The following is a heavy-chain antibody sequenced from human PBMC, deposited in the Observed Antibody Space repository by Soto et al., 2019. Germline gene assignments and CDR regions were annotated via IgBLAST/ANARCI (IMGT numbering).Heavy chain of an antibody. J-gene: IGHJ6*02. CDR2: INPNNGAA. CDR1: RYTFTDYY. Sequence: EASVKVSCKASRYTFTDYYMHWVRQAPGQGLEWMGWINPNNGAANFAQRFQGWVTMTRDTSISTAYMELSRLTSDDTAVYYCARGSGSYRNGMDVWGQGTTVTVSS. D-gene: IGHD3-10*01. CDR3: ARGSGSYRNGMDV. V-gene: IGHV1-2*04.